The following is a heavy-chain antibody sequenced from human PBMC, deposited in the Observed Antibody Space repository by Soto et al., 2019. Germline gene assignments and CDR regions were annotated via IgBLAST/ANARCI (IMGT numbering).Heavy chain of an antibody. D-gene: IGHD2-15*01. V-gene: IGHV4-30-4*01. J-gene: IGHJ6*02. Sequence: QVQLQESGPRLVKPLQTLSLTCTVSGDSINSGDYYWSWIRQPPGRGLGWVGYSFYSGITDYNPSLKSRMTRSMDTSKTQSPVRWMAVPAADTAVYFCARWWGVGVAGMDVWGQGTTVSVSS. CDR1: GDSINSGDYY. CDR3: ARWWGVGVAGMDV. CDR2: SFYSGIT.